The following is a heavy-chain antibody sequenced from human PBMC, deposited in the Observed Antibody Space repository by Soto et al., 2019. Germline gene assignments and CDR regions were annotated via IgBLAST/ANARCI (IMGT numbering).Heavy chain of an antibody. CDR1: GGTFGSYA. D-gene: IGHD2-2*01. CDR3: ARSQGSSTSLEIYYYYYYGMDV. V-gene: IGHV1-69*01. J-gene: IGHJ6*02. CDR2: IIPIPGTP. Sequence: QVQLVQSGAEVKKPGSSVKVSCKASGGTFGSYAISWVRQAPGQGLEWMGGIIPIPGTPIYAQKFQGRVTIAADESTSTAYMELSSLRSEDTAVYYCARSQGSSTSLEIYYYYYYGMDVWGQGTTVTVSS.